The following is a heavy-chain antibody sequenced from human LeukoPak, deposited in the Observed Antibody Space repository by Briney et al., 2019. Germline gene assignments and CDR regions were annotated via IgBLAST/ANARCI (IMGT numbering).Heavy chain of an antibody. J-gene: IGHJ4*02. CDR1: GGTFSSYG. CDR2: ISAYNGNT. Sequence: ASVKVSCKASGGTFSSYGISWVRQAPGQGLEWMGWISAYNGNTNYAQKLQGRVTMTTDTSTSTAYMELRSLRSDDTAVYYCARDSVWFGELSPLDYWGQGTLVTVSS. CDR3: ARDSVWFGELSPLDY. V-gene: IGHV1-18*01. D-gene: IGHD3-10*01.